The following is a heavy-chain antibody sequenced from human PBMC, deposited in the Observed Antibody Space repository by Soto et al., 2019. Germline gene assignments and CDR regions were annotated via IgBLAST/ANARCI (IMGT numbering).Heavy chain of an antibody. Sequence: PSETLSLTCTVSGGSIGSGGYYWTWIRQHPGKGLEWIGYIYYSGSTYYNPSLKSRVTISVDTSKNQFSLKLSSVTAADTAVYYCARAPMVRGVINFDPWGQGNLVTVSS. CDR1: GGSIGSGGYY. J-gene: IGHJ5*02. D-gene: IGHD3-10*01. V-gene: IGHV4-31*03. CDR2: IYYSGST. CDR3: ARAPMVRGVINFDP.